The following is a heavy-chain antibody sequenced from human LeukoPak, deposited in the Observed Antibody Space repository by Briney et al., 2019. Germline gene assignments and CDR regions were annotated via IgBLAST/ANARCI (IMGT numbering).Heavy chain of an antibody. CDR2: MNPNSGNT. CDR3: ARARGYCSGGSCYYYFDY. V-gene: IGHV1-8*01. CDR1: GYTFTSYD. Sequence: ASVKVSCKASGYTFTSYDINWVRQATGQGFEWMGWMNPNSGNTGYAQKFQGRVTMTRNTSISTAYMELSSLRSEDTAVYYCARARGYCSGGSCYYYFDYWGQGTLVTVSS. D-gene: IGHD2-15*01. J-gene: IGHJ4*02.